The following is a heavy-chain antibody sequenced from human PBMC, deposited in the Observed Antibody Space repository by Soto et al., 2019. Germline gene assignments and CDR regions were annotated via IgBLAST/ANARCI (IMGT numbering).Heavy chain of an antibody. V-gene: IGHV2-70*17. CDR2: IDWEDDK. CDR3: ARLRSIYGYAFDI. CDR1: GFSLSTSGLC. D-gene: IGHD4-17*01. J-gene: IGHJ3*02. Sequence: SGPTLVNPTQTLTLTCTFSGFSLSTSGLCMSWIRQPPGKALEWLARIDWEDDKFYSTSLKTRLTISKDTSKNQVVLTMTNMDPVDTATYYCARLRSIYGYAFDIWGQGIMVTVSS.